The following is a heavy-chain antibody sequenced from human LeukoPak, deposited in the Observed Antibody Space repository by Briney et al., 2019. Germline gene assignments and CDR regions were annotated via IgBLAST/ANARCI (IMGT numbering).Heavy chain of an antibody. D-gene: IGHD1-26*01. CDR1: GGSISSSSYY. V-gene: IGHV4-39*07. CDR2: IYYSGST. J-gene: IGHJ4*02. Sequence: SETLSLTCTVSGGSISSSSYYWGWIRQPPGKGLEWIGSIYYSGSTYYNPSLKSRVTISVGTSKNQFSLKLSSVTAADTAVYYCARAGEEWELLGTFDYWGQGTLVTVSS. CDR3: ARAGEEWELLGTFDY.